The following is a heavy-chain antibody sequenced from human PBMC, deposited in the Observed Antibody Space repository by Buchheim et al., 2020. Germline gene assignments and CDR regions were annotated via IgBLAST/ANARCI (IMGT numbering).Heavy chain of an antibody. CDR2: ISYDGSNK. J-gene: IGHJ6*02. CDR1: GFTFSSYA. D-gene: IGHD3-3*01. CDR3: AREGVLRFLEWLSNYYYYGMDV. Sequence: QVQLVESGGGVVQPGRSLRLSCAASGFTFSSYAMHWVRQAPGKGLEWVAVISYDGSNKYYADSVKGRFTISRDNSKNTLYLQMNSLRAEDTAVYYCAREGVLRFLEWLSNYYYYGMDVWGQGTT. V-gene: IGHV3-30*04.